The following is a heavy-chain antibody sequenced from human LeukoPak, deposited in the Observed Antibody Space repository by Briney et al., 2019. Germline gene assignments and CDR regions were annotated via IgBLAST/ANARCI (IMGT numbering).Heavy chain of an antibody. V-gene: IGHV3-53*01. J-gene: IGHJ1*01. D-gene: IGHD5-18*01. CDR1: GFTVSTNY. CDR3: ARAAVAALEYFQH. Sequence: GGSLRLSCAASGFTVSTNYMSWVRQAPGKGLEWVSVIYSGDSTSYADSVKGRFTISRGSSKNTVYLLMNSLRAEDTAVYYCARAAVAALEYFQHWGQGTLVTVSS. CDR2: IYSGDST.